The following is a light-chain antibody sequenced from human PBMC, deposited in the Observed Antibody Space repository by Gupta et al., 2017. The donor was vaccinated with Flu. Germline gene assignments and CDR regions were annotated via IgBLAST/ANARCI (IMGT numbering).Light chain of an antibody. CDR3: QSADNSGTYVV. V-gene: IGLV3-25*03. CDR2: KDT. CDR1: ALSSQD. J-gene: IGLJ2*01. Sequence: YELTQPPSLSVSPGQTARITCSGDALSSQDTYWYQQKPGQAPVLVISKDTERPSGIPERFSGSNSGTTVTLTISGVQAEDEAAYYCQSADNSGTYVVFGGGTRLTV.